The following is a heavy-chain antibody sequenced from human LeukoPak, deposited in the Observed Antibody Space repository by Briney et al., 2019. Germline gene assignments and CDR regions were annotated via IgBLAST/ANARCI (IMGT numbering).Heavy chain of an antibody. J-gene: IGHJ4*02. CDR3: ARALEIQLWSFDY. D-gene: IGHD5-18*01. Sequence: ASVKVSCKASGYTFTSYTIHWVRQAPGQRLEWMGWINAGNGNTKYSQEFQGRVTITRDTSASTAYMELSSLRSEDMAVYYCARALEIQLWSFDYWGQGTLVTVSS. CDR2: INAGNGNT. V-gene: IGHV1-3*03. CDR1: GYTFTSYT.